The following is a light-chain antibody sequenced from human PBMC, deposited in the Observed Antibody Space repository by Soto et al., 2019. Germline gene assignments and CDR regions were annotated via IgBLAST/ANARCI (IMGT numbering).Light chain of an antibody. CDR1: QSLNSL. CDR3: QQYNSYSSWT. CDR2: DAS. Sequence: IQVTQSQSSLSASVGDRVTITCRASQSLNSLLAWYQQKPGRAPKLLIYDASTLESGVPSRFSGSGSGTEFTLTISSLQTDDFATYYCQQYNSYSSWTFGQGANVDIK. J-gene: IGKJ1*01. V-gene: IGKV1-5*01.